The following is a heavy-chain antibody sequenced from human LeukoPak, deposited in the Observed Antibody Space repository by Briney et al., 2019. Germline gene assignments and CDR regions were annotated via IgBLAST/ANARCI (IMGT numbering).Heavy chain of an antibody. J-gene: IGHJ4*02. Sequence: GGSLRLSCAASGFTVSSNYMSWVRQAPGKGLEWVSVIYAGGSTYYADSVKGRFTISRDNSKNTLYLQMSSLRAEDTAVYYCARGFCSGGSCYDFDYWDQGTLVTVSS. CDR3: ARGFCSGGSCYDFDY. V-gene: IGHV3-53*01. CDR1: GFTVSSNY. CDR2: IYAGGST. D-gene: IGHD2-15*01.